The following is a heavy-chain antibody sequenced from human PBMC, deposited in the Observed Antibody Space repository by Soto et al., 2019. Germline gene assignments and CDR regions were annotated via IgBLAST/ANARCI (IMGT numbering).Heavy chain of an antibody. D-gene: IGHD6-19*01. CDR3: ASDIAVAGTNYYYSGMDV. V-gene: IGHV4-59*01. CDR1: GGSMSSYY. CDR2: IYYSGST. Sequence: SGTLSLACTVSGGSMSSYYWSWIRQPPGKGLEWIGYIYYSGSTNYSPSLKSRVTISVDTSKNQFSLKLSSVTAADTAVYYCASDIAVAGTNYYYSGMDVWGQGTTVTVSS. J-gene: IGHJ6*02.